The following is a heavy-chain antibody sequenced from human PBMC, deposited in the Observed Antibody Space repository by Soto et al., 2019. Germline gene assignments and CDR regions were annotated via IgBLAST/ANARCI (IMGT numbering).Heavy chain of an antibody. J-gene: IGHJ4*02. CDR1: GDSVSGSDFY. CDR3: ARRYSSSSDY. V-gene: IGHV4-39*07. D-gene: IGHD6-13*01. CDR2: MYVGGGT. Sequence: PSETLSLTCPVSGDSVSGSDFYWGWIRQPPGKGLEWIGTMYVGGGTYYDPSLKSRVTISVDTSKNQFSLKLSSVTAADTAVYYCARRYSSSSDYWGQGTLVTVSS.